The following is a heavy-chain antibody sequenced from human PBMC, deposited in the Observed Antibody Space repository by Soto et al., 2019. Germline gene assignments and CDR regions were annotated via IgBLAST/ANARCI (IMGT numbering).Heavy chain of an antibody. D-gene: IGHD3-3*01. Sequence: ASVKVSCKASGYTFTSYDINWVRQATGQGLEWMGWMNPNSGNTGYAQKFQGRVTMTRNTSISTAYMELSSLRSEDTAVYYCARGDTYYDFWSGYYTGYYYGMDVWGQGTTVTVSS. CDR3: ARGDTYYDFWSGYYTGYYYGMDV. J-gene: IGHJ6*02. CDR1: GYTFTSYD. CDR2: MNPNSGNT. V-gene: IGHV1-8*01.